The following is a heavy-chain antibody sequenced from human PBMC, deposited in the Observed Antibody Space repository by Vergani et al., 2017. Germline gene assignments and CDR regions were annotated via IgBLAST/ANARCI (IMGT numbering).Heavy chain of an antibody. CDR1: GFTFSSYG. CDR3: ANREENYYDSP. J-gene: IGHJ5*02. Sequence: QVQLVESGGGVVQPGRSLRLSCAASGFTFSSYGMHWVRQAPGKGLEWVAVIWYDGSNKYYADSVKGRFTISRDNSKNTLYLQMNSLRAGDTAVYYCANREENYYDSPWGQGTLVTVSS. CDR2: IWYDGSNK. D-gene: IGHD3-22*01. V-gene: IGHV3-33*06.